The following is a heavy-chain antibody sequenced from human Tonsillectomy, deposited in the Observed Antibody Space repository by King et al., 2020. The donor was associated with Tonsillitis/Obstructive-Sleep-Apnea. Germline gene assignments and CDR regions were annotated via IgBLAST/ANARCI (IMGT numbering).Heavy chain of an antibody. Sequence: VQLVESGGGLVKPGGSLRLSCAASGFTFSDYYMSWIRQAPGKGLEWVSYISSSSSYTNYADSVKGRFTISRDNAKNSLYLQMNSLRAEDTAVYYCARDRVETVGDYYYMDVWGKGTTVTVSS. D-gene: IGHD4-11*01. J-gene: IGHJ6*03. CDR1: GFTFSDYY. CDR3: ARDRVETVGDYYYMDV. CDR2: ISSSSSYT. V-gene: IGHV3-11*05.